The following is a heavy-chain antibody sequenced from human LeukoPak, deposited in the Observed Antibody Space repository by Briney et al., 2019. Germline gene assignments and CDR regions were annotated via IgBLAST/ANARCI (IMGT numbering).Heavy chain of an antibody. CDR1: GGTFSSYI. D-gene: IGHD3-10*01. V-gene: IGHV1-69*13. J-gene: IGHJ5*02. Sequence: GASVKVSCKASGGTFSSYIITWVRQAPGQGLEWMGRIIPIFGTPDYAQKFQGRVTITADESTSTAYMELSRLRSDDTAVYYCARDYERIIMVRGVPLSPQTVFDPWGQGTLVTVSS. CDR2: IIPIFGTP. CDR3: ARDYERIIMVRGVPLSPQTVFDP.